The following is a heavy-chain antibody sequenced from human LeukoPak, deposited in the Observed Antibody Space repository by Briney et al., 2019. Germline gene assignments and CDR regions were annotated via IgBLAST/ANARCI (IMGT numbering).Heavy chain of an antibody. CDR3: ARDPIYCSGGSCYSVVHGYFDY. D-gene: IGHD2-15*01. Sequence: PGGSLRLSCAASGFTFSSYAMHWVCQAPGKGLEYVSAISSNGGSTYYANSVKGRFTISRVNSKNTLYLQMGSLRAEDMAVYYCARDPIYCSGGSCYSVVHGYFDYWGQGTLVTVSS. CDR1: GFTFSSYA. J-gene: IGHJ4*02. V-gene: IGHV3-64*01. CDR2: ISSNGGST.